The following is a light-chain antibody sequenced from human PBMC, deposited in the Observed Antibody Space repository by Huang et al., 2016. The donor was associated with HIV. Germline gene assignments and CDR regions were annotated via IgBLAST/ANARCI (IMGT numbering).Light chain of an antibody. CDR1: QSVSTN. CDR2: GAA. J-gene: IGKJ3*01. V-gene: IGKV3-15*01. Sequence: EVLLTQSPATLSVSPGESATLSCRASQSVSTNLDWYQQNTGQAPRLLIYGAATRATEGPARFSGSRSGTEFTLTSSSLQSEDSAVYDCQQYNSWPPLFTFGPGTKVDIK. CDR3: QQYNSWPPLFT.